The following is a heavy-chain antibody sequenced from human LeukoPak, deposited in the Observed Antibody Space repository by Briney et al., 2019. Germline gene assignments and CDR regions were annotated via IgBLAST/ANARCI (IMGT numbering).Heavy chain of an antibody. CDR1: GYTFTSYA. J-gene: IGHJ3*02. CDR2: INTNTGNP. CDR3: ARDGDPSWPWVYDAFDI. V-gene: IGHV7-4-1*02. D-gene: IGHD2-2*01. Sequence: ASVKVSCKASGYTFTSYAMNWVRQAPGQGLEWMGWINTNTGNPTYAQGFTGRFVFSLDTSVSTAYLQISSLKAEDTAVYYCARDGDPSWPWVYDAFDIWGQGTMVTVSS.